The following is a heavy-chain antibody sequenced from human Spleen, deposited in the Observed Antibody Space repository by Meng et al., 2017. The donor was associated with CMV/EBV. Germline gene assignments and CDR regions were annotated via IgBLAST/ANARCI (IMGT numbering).Heavy chain of an antibody. J-gene: IGHJ4*02. V-gene: IGHV3-53*01. CDR2: IYSVGST. CDR3: AGTPPWELHAFDY. CDR1: GFTVSTNY. Sequence: CAASGFTVSTNYMSWVRQAPGKGLEWVSLIYSVGSTYYADSVKGRFTISRDNSKNTLYLQMNSLRADDTAVYYCAGTPPWELHAFDYWGQGTLVTVSS. D-gene: IGHD1-7*01.